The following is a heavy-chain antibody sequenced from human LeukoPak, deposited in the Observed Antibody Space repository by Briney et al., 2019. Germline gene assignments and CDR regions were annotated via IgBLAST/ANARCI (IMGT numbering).Heavy chain of an antibody. J-gene: IGHJ4*02. Sequence: PSETLSLTCTVSGGSISSSSYYWGWIRQPPGKGLEWIGGIYYSGSTYYNPSLKSRVTISVDTSKNQFSLKLSSVTAADTAVYYCASTVSLGGFDYWGQGTLVTVSS. CDR3: ASTVSLGGFDY. V-gene: IGHV4-39*01. CDR1: GGSISSSSYY. CDR2: IYYSGST. D-gene: IGHD4-17*01.